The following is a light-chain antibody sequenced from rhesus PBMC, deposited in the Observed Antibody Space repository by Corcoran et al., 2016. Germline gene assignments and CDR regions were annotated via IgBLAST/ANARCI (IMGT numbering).Light chain of an antibody. V-gene: IGKV1-74*01. Sequence: DIQMTQSPSSLSASVGDRVTITCRASENVNNYLNWYQQKPGKAPKLLIYKASTLQSGVPSRFSGSGSGTDYTFTISSLQPEDGATYYCQHGYGTPYSFGQGPKWRSN. CDR2: KAS. J-gene: IGKJ2*01. CDR1: ENVNNY. CDR3: QHGYGTPYS.